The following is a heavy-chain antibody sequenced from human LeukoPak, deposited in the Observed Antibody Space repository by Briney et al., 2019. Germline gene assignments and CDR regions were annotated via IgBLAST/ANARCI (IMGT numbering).Heavy chain of an antibody. J-gene: IGHJ6*02. Sequence: EASVTVSCTASGYTFTSYGISWVRQAPGQGLEWMGWISAYNGNTNYAQKLQGRVTMTTDTSTSTAYMELRSLRSDDTAVYYCARDQDFWSGYYYYGMDVWGQGTTVTVSS. V-gene: IGHV1-18*01. D-gene: IGHD3-3*01. CDR1: GYTFTSYG. CDR3: ARDQDFWSGYYYYGMDV. CDR2: ISAYNGNT.